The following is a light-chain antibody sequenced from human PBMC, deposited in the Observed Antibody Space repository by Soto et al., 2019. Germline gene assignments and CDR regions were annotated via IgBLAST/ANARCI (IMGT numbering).Light chain of an antibody. Sequence: QLVLTQPPSASGTLGQRVTISCSGSSSNIGSKSVNWYQQLPGAAPRLLIHSNSQRPSGVPDRFSGSKSGTSASLAISGLQSEDEADYYCAAWDDSLSGPVFGGGTKLTVL. J-gene: IGLJ3*02. V-gene: IGLV1-44*01. CDR3: AAWDDSLSGPV. CDR2: SNS. CDR1: SSNIGSKS.